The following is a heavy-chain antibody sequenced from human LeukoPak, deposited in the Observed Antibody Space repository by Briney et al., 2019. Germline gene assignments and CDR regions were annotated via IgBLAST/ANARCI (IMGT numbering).Heavy chain of an antibody. Sequence: ASVKVSGTASGYTFTGHYMHWVRQAPGQGLEWMGWIKPDTGVTYYAQNFQGRFTMTTDTSISTVYMELSSLRSDDTAVYYCARDNNWGPDYWGQGTLVTVSS. CDR1: GYTFTGHY. CDR2: IKPDTGVT. V-gene: IGHV1-2*02. J-gene: IGHJ4*02. CDR3: ARDNNWGPDY. D-gene: IGHD7-27*01.